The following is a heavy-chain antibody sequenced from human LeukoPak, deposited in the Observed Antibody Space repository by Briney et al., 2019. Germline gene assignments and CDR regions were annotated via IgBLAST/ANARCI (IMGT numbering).Heavy chain of an antibody. J-gene: IGHJ4*02. CDR2: INPSGGST. D-gene: IGHD6-13*01. CDR3: ARDHSTLGSFDY. V-gene: IGHV1-46*01. Sequence: ASVKVSCKAAGYTFSSYTINWVRQAPGQGLEWMGIINPSGGSTSYAQKFQGRVTMTRDTSTSTVYMELSSLRSEDTAVYYCARDHSTLGSFDYWGQGTLVTVSS. CDR1: GYTFSSYT.